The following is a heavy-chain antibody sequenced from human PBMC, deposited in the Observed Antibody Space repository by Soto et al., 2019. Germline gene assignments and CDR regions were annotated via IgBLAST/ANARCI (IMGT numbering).Heavy chain of an antibody. V-gene: IGHV4-30-4*01. CDR3: ARGESPHYAILTVSRTAHFDY. J-gene: IGHJ4*02. Sequence: QVQLQESGPGLVKPSQTLSLTCTVSGGSISSGDYYWSWIRQPPGKGLEWIGYIYYSGTTHYSPSIKSRVTVSVNTSQNQFYQNLSFVTAADTAVYYCARGESPHYAILTVSRTAHFDYWGQGTLVTVSS. CDR2: IYYSGTT. CDR1: GGSISSGDYY. D-gene: IGHD3-9*01.